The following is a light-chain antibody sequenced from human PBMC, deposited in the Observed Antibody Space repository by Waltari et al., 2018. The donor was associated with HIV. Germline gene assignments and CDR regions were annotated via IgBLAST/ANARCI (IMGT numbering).Light chain of an antibody. Sequence: QSALTQPRSVSGSPGQSVTISCTGTSSDVGGYAYVSWYQHHPGKAPKLMIYDVTKRSAGVPGRFSGSKSGNRASLTISGLQAEDEAHYYCCSYAGSYTFYVFGTGTKVTVL. J-gene: IGLJ1*01. V-gene: IGLV2-11*01. CDR3: CSYAGSYTFYV. CDR1: SSDVGGYAY. CDR2: DVT.